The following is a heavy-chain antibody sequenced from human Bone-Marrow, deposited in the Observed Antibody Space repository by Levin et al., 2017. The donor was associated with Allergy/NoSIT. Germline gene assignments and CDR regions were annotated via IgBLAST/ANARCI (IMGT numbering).Heavy chain of an antibody. V-gene: IGHV3-48*03. J-gene: IGHJ4*02. D-gene: IGHD3-22*01. CDR3: AREANPGGYFFDY. CDR2: ISSGGSTI. CDR1: GFTFSPYE. Sequence: PGESLKISCAASGFTFSPYEMIWVRQAPGKGLEWISYISSGGSTIYYADSVKGRFTISRDDAKNSLYLQMNSLRAEDTAVYYCAREANPGGYFFDYWGQGTLVTVSS.